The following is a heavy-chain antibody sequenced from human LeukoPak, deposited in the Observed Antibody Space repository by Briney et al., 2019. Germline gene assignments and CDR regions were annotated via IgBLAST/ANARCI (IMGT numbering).Heavy chain of an antibody. D-gene: IGHD6-19*01. Sequence: SQTLSITCTVSGGSISSGDYYWGWIRQPPGKGLEWIGSIYYSGSTYYNPSLKSRVTISVDTSKNQFSLKLSSVTAAETAVYYCARQDSSGWYGGDFDYWGQGTLVTVSS. CDR1: GGSISSGDYY. J-gene: IGHJ4*02. CDR3: ARQDSSGWYGGDFDY. V-gene: IGHV4-39*01. CDR2: IYYSGST.